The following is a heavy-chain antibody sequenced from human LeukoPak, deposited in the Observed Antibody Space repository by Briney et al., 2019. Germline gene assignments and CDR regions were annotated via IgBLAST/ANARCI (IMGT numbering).Heavy chain of an antibody. CDR2: MNPNSGNT. Sequence: ASVKVSRKASGYTFTGYYMHWVRQAPGQGLEWMGWMNPNSGNTGYAQKFQGRVTMTRNTSISTAYMELSSLRSEDTAVYYCARAEHLLVDYWGQGTLVTVSS. CDR1: GYTFTGYY. D-gene: IGHD2-21*01. V-gene: IGHV1-8*02. J-gene: IGHJ4*02. CDR3: ARAEHLLVDY.